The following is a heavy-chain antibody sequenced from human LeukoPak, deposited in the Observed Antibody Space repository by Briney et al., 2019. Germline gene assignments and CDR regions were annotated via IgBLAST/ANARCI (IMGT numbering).Heavy chain of an antibody. J-gene: IGHJ4*02. Sequence: SLRLSCAASGFTSDDYAMHWVRQAPGKGLEWVLGISWNSGSIGYADSVKGRFTISRDNAKNSLYLQMNSLRAEDTALYYCAKGLGYCSSTSCYRGGFDYWGQGTLVTVSS. CDR1: GFTSDDYA. CDR3: AKGLGYCSSTSCYRGGFDY. V-gene: IGHV3-9*02. CDR2: ISWNSGSI. D-gene: IGHD2-2*01.